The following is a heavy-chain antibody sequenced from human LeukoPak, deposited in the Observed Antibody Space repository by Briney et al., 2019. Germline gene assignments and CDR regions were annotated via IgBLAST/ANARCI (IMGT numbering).Heavy chain of an antibody. Sequence: GESPKISFKGYGYTFTSYWIGWVRRIPGRGLEWMWIIYPGDSENKYRPSLQGQVPISVDKSINTAYLQWSSLKASDTAIYYCARIEGSTFDYWGQGTLVTVSS. CDR3: ARIEGSTFDY. V-gene: IGHV5-51*01. CDR2: IYPGDSEN. J-gene: IGHJ4*02. CDR1: GYTFTSYW.